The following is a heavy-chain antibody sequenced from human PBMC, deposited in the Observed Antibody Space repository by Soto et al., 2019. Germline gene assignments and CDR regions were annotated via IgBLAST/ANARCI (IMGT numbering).Heavy chain of an antibody. V-gene: IGHV3-74*01. J-gene: IGHJ6*02. D-gene: IGHD6-19*01. Sequence: EVQLVESGGGLVQPGGSLRLSCATSGFTFTSYWMHWVRQAPGKGLEWVSRINADGNSINYADSVKGRFTISRDNAKNTLYLQMDSLRAEDTAVYYCTRSKGVVAGYYYGMEVWGQGTTVTVSS. CDR2: INADGNSI. CDR1: GFTFTSYW. CDR3: TRSKGVVAGYYYGMEV.